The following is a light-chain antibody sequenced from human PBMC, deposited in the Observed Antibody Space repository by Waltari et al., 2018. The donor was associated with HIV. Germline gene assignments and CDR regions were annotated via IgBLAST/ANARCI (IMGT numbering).Light chain of an antibody. CDR1: QSVLYRSNNMNS. CDR3: QQYYNTPYT. Sequence: DFVMSQSPDSLAVSLGERATFNCKHSQSVLYRSNNMNSLSWYQQKAGQPPKVLIYWASTRASGVPDRIRGSGSGTDCTLTINSLQAEDVAVYYCQQYYNTPYTFGQGTKLEIK. CDR2: WAS. V-gene: IGKV4-1*01. J-gene: IGKJ2*01.